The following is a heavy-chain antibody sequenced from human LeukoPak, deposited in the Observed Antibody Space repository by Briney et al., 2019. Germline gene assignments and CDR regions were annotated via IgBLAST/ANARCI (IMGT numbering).Heavy chain of an antibody. D-gene: IGHD6-13*01. V-gene: IGHV3-21*01. Sequence: PGGSLRLSCAASGFTFSSYSMNWVRQAPGKGLEWVSSISSSSSYIYYADSVKGRFTISRDNAKNSLYLQMNSLRAEDTAVCYCARDQGIAAAGLFDAFDIWGQGTMVTVSS. CDR2: ISSSSSYI. CDR1: GFTFSSYS. J-gene: IGHJ3*02. CDR3: ARDQGIAAAGLFDAFDI.